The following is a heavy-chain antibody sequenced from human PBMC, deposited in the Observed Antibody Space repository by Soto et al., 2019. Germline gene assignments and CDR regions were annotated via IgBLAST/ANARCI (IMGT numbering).Heavy chain of an antibody. CDR2: IYYSGST. V-gene: IGHV4-39*01. Sequence: PSETLSLTCTVSGGSISSSSYYWGWIRQPPGKGLEGIGSIYYSGSTYYNPSRKSRVTISVDTSKNQFSLKLSSVTAADTAVYFCARLEGLATISYYFDFWGPGALVTVSS. D-gene: IGHD5-12*01. CDR3: ARLEGLATISYYFDF. J-gene: IGHJ4*02. CDR1: GGSISSSSYY.